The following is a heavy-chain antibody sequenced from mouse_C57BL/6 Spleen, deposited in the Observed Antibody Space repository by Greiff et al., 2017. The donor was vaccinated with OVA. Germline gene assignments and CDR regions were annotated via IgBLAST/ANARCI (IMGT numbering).Heavy chain of an antibody. D-gene: IGHD2-1*01. CDR3: AFYYGNYRAMDY. Sequence: EVQLVESGPGLVKPSQSLSLTCSVTGYSITSGYYWNWIRQFPGNKLEWMGYISYDGSNNYNPSLKNRISITRDTSKNQFFLKLNSVTTEDTATYYCAFYYGNYRAMDYWGQGTSVTVSS. V-gene: IGHV3-6*01. CDR2: ISYDGSN. CDR1: GYSITSGYY. J-gene: IGHJ4*01.